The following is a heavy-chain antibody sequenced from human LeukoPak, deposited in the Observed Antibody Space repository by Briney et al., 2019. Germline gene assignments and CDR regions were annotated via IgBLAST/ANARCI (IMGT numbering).Heavy chain of an antibody. CDR3: AGYLLYDSSGYYYELGKGFAY. CDR2: IKQDGSVE. V-gene: IGHV3-7*03. J-gene: IGHJ4*02. CDR1: GFTFRTFW. D-gene: IGHD3-22*01. Sequence: GGSLRLSCATSGFTFRTFWMSWVRQAPGKGLEWVANIKQDGSVEYYVDSVKGRFTISRDNAKNSLYLQMNSLRAEDTALYYCAGYLLYDSSGYYYELGKGFAYWGQGTLVTVSS.